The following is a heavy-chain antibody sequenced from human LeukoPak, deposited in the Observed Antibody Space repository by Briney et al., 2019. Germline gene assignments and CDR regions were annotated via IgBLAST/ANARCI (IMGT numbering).Heavy chain of an antibody. CDR1: GFTFSSYG. CDR3: ARDRGYSYGDGFDY. J-gene: IGHJ4*02. D-gene: IGHD5-18*01. V-gene: IGHV3-30*19. CDR2: ISYDGSNK. Sequence: GGSLRLSCAASGFTFSSYGMHWVRQAPGKGLEWVAVISYDGSNKYYADSVKGRFTISRDNSKNTLYLQMNSLRAEDTAVYYCARDRGYSYGDGFDYWGQGTLVTVSS.